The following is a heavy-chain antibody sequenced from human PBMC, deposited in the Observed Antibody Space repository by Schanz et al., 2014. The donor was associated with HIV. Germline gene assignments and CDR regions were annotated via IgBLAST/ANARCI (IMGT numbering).Heavy chain of an antibody. CDR1: GYAFSDSY. Sequence: QVQLVQSGAEVTKPGASVKVSCRASGYAFSDSYIQWVRQVPGQGLEWMGWINPNSGGTKYAQRVQGRVIMELSRLRSDDTAVYYCAREPSFSGLDVWGQGTTVIVSS. D-gene: IGHD6-6*01. V-gene: IGHV1-2*02. J-gene: IGHJ6*02. CDR2: INPNSGGT. CDR3: AREPSFSGLDV.